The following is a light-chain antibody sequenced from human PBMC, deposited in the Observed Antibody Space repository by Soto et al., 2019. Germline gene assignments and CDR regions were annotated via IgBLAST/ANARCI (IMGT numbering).Light chain of an antibody. V-gene: IGKV3-20*01. Sequence: EIVLTQSPDTLSLAAGESATLSCRASEIVTSSYVAWYQQKAGQAPRLLIYAASSRATGIPDRFSGSGSGTDFTLTISRLEPEDFAVYYCHQYGSSPRTFGQGTKLEIK. CDR1: EIVTSSY. CDR3: HQYGSSPRT. CDR2: AAS. J-gene: IGKJ2*01.